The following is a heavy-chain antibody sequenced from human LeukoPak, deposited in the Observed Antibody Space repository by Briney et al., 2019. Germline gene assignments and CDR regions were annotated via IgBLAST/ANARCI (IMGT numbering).Heavy chain of an antibody. CDR1: GHRFNSHW. CDR3: ARQGTSSPYF. V-gene: IGHV5-51*01. Sequence: GESLKISCQGSGHRFNSHWIGWVRQMPGKGLEWMGSVFLDDSDTRYSPSFQGQVTISADKSISTAYLQWSSLKASDTAMYYCARQGTSSPYFWGQGTLVTVSS. CDR2: VFLDDSDT. J-gene: IGHJ4*02. D-gene: IGHD2-2*01.